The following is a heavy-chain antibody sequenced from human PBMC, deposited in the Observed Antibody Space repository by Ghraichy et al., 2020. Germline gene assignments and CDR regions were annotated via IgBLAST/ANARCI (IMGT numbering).Heavy chain of an antibody. D-gene: IGHD6-13*01. CDR3: ARPRSIAAAGIFDY. J-gene: IGHJ4*02. CDR2: ISYDGSNK. Sequence: GGSLRLSCAASGFTFSSYGMHWVRQAPGKGLEWVAVISYDGSNKYYADSVKGRFPISRDNSKKTLYLQMNSLRAEDTAVYYCARPRSIAAAGIFDYWGQGTLVTVSS. V-gene: IGHV3-30*03. CDR1: GFTFSSYG.